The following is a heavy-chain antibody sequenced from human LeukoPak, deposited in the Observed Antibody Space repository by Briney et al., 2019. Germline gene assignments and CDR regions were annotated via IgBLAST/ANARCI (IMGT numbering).Heavy chain of an antibody. CDR1: GGSISSSNW. CDR3: ARESYSKTSDY. D-gene: IGHD4-11*01. J-gene: IGHJ4*02. CDR2: IYHSGST. V-gene: IGHV4-4*02. Sequence: PSGTLSLTCAVSGGSISSSNWWSWVRQPPGKGLEWIGEIYHSGSTNYNPSLKSRVTISVDTSKNQFSLKLSSVTAADTAVYYCARESYSKTSDYWGQGTLVTVSS.